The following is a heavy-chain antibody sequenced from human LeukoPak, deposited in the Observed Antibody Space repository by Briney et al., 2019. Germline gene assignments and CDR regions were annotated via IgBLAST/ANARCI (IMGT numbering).Heavy chain of an antibody. Sequence: KTSETLSLTCTVSGGSISSGTYYWSWIRQPAGKGLEWIGRIYTSGSTNYNPSLKSRVTISVDTSKNQFSLKLSSVTAADTAVYYCARVRGYYDSSGYYDYWGQGTLVTVSS. D-gene: IGHD3-22*01. CDR1: GGSISSGTYY. J-gene: IGHJ4*02. V-gene: IGHV4-61*02. CDR3: ARVRGYYDSSGYYDY. CDR2: IYTSGST.